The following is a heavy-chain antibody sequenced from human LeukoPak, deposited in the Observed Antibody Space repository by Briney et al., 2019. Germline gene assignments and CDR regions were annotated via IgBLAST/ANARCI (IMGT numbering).Heavy chain of an antibody. J-gene: IGHJ5*02. CDR3: ARDRMASITIFGVVIRPNWFDP. CDR2: INHSGST. CDR1: GGSFSGYY. D-gene: IGHD3-3*01. V-gene: IGHV4-34*01. Sequence: PSETLSLTCAVYGGSFSGYYWSWIRQPPEKGLEWIGEINHSGSTNYNPSLKSRVTISVDTSKNQFSLKLSSVTAADTAVYYCARDRMASITIFGVVIRPNWFDPWGQGTLVTVSS.